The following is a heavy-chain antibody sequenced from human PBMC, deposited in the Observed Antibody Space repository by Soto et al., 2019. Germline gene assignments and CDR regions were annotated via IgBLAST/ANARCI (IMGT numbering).Heavy chain of an antibody. Sequence: PGGSLRLSCAASGFTFSSYSMNWVRQAPGKGLEWVSSISSSSSYIYYADSVKGRFTISRDNAKNSLYLQMNSLRAEDTAVYYCARANLWFGELFPLDYWGQGTLVTVSS. CDR2: ISSSSSYI. CDR1: GFTFSSYS. J-gene: IGHJ4*02. CDR3: ARANLWFGELFPLDY. D-gene: IGHD3-10*01. V-gene: IGHV3-21*01.